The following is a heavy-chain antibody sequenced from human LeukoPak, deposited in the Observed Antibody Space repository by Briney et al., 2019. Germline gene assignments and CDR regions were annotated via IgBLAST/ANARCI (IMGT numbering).Heavy chain of an antibody. CDR3: ATPGRVSSFDY. CDR2: FDPEDGET. J-gene: IGHJ4*02. Sequence: ASVKVSCKVSGYTLTELSMHWVRRAPGQGLEWMGGFDPEDGETIYAQKFRGRVTMTEDTSTDTAYMELSSLRSEDTAVYYCATPGRVSSFDYWGQGTLVTVSS. V-gene: IGHV1-24*01. CDR1: GYTLTELS. D-gene: IGHD2-8*01.